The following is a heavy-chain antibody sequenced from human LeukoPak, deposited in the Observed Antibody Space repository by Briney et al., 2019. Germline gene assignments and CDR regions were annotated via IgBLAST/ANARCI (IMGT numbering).Heavy chain of an antibody. CDR3: ARGGPYSSSWLYYFDY. Sequence: PGGSLRLSCAVSGFTFSSYSMNWVRQAPGKGLEWVSSISSSSSYIYYADPVKGRFTISRDNAKNSLYLQMNSLRAEDTAVYYCARGGPYSSSWLYYFDYWGQGILVTVSS. CDR1: GFTFSSYS. V-gene: IGHV3-21*01. D-gene: IGHD6-13*01. CDR2: ISSSSSYI. J-gene: IGHJ4*02.